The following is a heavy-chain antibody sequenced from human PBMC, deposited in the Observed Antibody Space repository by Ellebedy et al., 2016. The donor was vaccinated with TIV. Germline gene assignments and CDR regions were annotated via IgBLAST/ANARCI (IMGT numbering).Heavy chain of an antibody. V-gene: IGHV4-59*12. CDR2: IYYSGST. Sequence: MPSETLSLTCTVSGGSISSYYWSWIRQPPGKGLEWIGYIYYSGSTNYNPSLKSRVTISVDTSKNQFSLKLSSVTAADTAVYYCARGPSLLNWGSGRVVDYWGQGTLVTVSS. J-gene: IGHJ4*02. D-gene: IGHD7-27*01. CDR1: GGSISSYY. CDR3: ARGPSLLNWGSGRVVDY.